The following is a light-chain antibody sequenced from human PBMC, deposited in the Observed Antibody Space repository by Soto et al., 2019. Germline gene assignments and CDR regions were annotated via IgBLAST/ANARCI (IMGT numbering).Light chain of an antibody. Sequence: EIVMPQSPATLSVSPGEGVTLYCRASQNFGNTLAWYQQKPGQAPRLLIYATSTRATGIPARFSASGSGTEFSLTISSLQSEDFALYYCQQYNNWPLFFGQGTKLEIK. CDR3: QQYNNWPLF. CDR1: QNFGNT. V-gene: IGKV3-15*01. CDR2: ATS. J-gene: IGKJ2*01.